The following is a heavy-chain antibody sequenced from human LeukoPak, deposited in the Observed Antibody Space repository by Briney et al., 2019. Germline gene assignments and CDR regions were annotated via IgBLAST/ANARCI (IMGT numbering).Heavy chain of an antibody. D-gene: IGHD1-1*01. V-gene: IGHV4-59*01. J-gene: IGHJ4*02. CDR2: IYYTGST. Sequence: PSETLSLTCTVSGGSISAYYWSWIRQPPGKGLEWIGYIYYTGSTNSNPSLKSRVTISVDTSKNQFSLKLSSVTAADTAVYYCARVRRTQLERQFDYWGQGTLVTVSS. CDR3: ARVRRTQLERQFDY. CDR1: GGSISAYY.